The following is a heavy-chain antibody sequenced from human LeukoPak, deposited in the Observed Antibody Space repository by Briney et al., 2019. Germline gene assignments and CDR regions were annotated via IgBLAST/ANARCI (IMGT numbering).Heavy chain of an antibody. Sequence: ASVKVSCKASGYTFTSYYVHWVRQAPGQGLEWMGIINPSGGSTSYAQKFQGRVTMTRDTSTSTVYMELSSLRSEDTAVYYCARDLDIVATTRNWFDPWGQGTLVTVSS. CDR1: GYTFTSYY. CDR2: INPSGGST. D-gene: IGHD5-12*01. CDR3: ARDLDIVATTRNWFDP. V-gene: IGHV1-46*03. J-gene: IGHJ5*02.